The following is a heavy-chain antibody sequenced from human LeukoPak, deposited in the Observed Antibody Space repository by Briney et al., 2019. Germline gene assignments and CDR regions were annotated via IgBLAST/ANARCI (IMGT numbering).Heavy chain of an antibody. CDR2: IYPGDSDT. D-gene: IGHD3-10*01. Sequence: GESLKISCKGSGYSFTSYWIGWVRQMPGKGLEWMGIIYPGDSDTRYSPSFQGQVTISADKSISTAYLQWSSLKASDTAMYYCARLDDSGSYYPASFDYWGQGTLVTVSS. CDR3: ARLDDSGSYYPASFDY. CDR1: GYSFTSYW. V-gene: IGHV5-51*01. J-gene: IGHJ4*02.